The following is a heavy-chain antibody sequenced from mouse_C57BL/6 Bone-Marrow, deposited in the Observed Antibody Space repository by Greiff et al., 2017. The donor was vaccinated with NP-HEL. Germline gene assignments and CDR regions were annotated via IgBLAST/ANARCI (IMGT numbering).Heavy chain of an antibody. CDR3: ARQGTTVVAEGWYFDV. CDR1: GFTFSDYY. J-gene: IGHJ1*03. V-gene: IGHV5-12*01. Sequence: EVQVVESGGGLVQPGGSLKLSCAASGFTFSDYYMYWVRQTPEKRLEWVAYISNGGGSTYYPDTVKGRFTISRDNAKNTLYLQMSRLKSEDTAMYYCARQGTTVVAEGWYFDVWGTGTTVTVSS. CDR2: ISNGGGST. D-gene: IGHD1-1*01.